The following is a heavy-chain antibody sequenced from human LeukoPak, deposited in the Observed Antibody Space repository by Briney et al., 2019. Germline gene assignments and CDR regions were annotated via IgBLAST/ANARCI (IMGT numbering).Heavy chain of an antibody. J-gene: IGHJ4*02. V-gene: IGHV3-30-3*01. Sequence: GRSLRLSCAASGFTFSSYAMHWVGQAPGKGLEWVAVISYDGSNKYYADSVKGRFTISRGNSKNTLYLQMNSLRAEDTAVYYCARWDYGGNILHYWGQGTLVTVSS. CDR3: ARWDYGGNILHY. CDR1: GFTFSSYA. D-gene: IGHD4-23*01. CDR2: ISYDGSNK.